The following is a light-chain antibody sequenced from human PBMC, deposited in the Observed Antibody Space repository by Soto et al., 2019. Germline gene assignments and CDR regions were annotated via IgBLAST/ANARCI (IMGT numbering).Light chain of an antibody. CDR2: GAS. J-gene: IGKJ5*01. Sequence: DIPMTQSPSSLSASLGDRVTITCRASQTIDVYLNWYQKKPGKAPKLLIYGASSLQSGVPSRFSGSGSGTDFTLTINNLQPEDFATYYCQQTYTTPLFGQGTRLDLK. CDR1: QTIDVY. CDR3: QQTYTTPL. V-gene: IGKV1-39*01.